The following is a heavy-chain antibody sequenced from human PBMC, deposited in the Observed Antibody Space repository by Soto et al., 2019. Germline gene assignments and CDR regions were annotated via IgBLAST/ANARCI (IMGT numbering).Heavy chain of an antibody. Sequence: QLQLQESGPGLVKPSETLSLTCTVSGGSISSNSYYWGWIRQPPGKGLEWIGSIYYSGSTYYNPSLKSRVTISVDTSKNQFSPKLSSVTAADTAVYYCARQRGYCSGGSCPCDYWGQGTLVTVSS. J-gene: IGHJ4*02. CDR2: IYYSGST. D-gene: IGHD2-15*01. V-gene: IGHV4-39*01. CDR1: GGSISSNSYY. CDR3: ARQRGYCSGGSCPCDY.